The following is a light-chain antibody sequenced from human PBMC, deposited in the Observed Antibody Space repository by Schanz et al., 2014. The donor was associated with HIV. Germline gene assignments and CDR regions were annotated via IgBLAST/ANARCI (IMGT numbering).Light chain of an antibody. CDR3: QHYGTSFT. V-gene: IGKV3-20*01. J-gene: IGKJ3*01. Sequence: EIVLTQSPGTLSLSPGERASLSCRASQSVTARYLAWYQQKGGQAPRLLIYGASSRANGIPARFSGAGSGTDFTLTISRLEPEDFAVYYCQHYGTSFTFGPGTKVDIK. CDR2: GAS. CDR1: QSVTARY.